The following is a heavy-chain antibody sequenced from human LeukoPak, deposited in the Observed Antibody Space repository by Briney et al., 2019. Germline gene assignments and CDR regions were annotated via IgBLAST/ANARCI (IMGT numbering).Heavy chain of an antibody. CDR1: GFTFSNYW. CDR3: AKARIAAAGTGAFDV. J-gene: IGHJ3*01. Sequence: GGSLRLSCAASGFTFSNYWMSWVRQAPGKGLEWVANINQDGNERSYVDSVKGRFTISRDNSKNSLYLQMNSLRDEDTAVYYCAKARIAAAGTGAFDVWGQGTMVTVSS. CDR2: INQDGNER. V-gene: IGHV3-7*03. D-gene: IGHD6-13*01.